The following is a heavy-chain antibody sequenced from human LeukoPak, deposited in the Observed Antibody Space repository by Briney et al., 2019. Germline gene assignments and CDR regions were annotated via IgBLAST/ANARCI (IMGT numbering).Heavy chain of an antibody. Sequence: GGSLRLSCAASGFAFSSYAMSWVRQAPGKGLEWVSAITGSGGSTCYADSVKGRFTISRDDSKNTLYLQMNSLRAEDTAVYYCAKDRWRRSSGGFDYWGQGTLVTVSS. J-gene: IGHJ4*02. CDR1: GFAFSSYA. D-gene: IGHD6-6*01. V-gene: IGHV3-23*01. CDR2: ITGSGGST. CDR3: AKDRWRRSSGGFDY.